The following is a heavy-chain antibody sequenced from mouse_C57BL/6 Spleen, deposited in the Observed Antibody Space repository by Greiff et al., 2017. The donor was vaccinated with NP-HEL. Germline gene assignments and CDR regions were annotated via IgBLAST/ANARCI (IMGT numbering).Heavy chain of an antibody. Sequence: QVQLQQSGAELVRPGASVKLSCKASGYTFTDYYINWVKQRPGQGLEWIARLYPGSGNTYYNEKFKGKATLTAEKSSSTAYMQLSSLTSEDSAVYFCAREDPTASRCAYGGQGTLVTVSA. D-gene: IGHD1-2*01. CDR3: AREDPTASRCAY. J-gene: IGHJ3*01. CDR1: GYTFTDYY. CDR2: LYPGSGNT. V-gene: IGHV1-76*01.